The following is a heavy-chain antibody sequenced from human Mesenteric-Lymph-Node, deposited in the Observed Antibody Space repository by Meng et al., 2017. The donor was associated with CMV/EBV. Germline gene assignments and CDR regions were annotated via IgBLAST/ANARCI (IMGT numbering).Heavy chain of an antibody. CDR1: GGTFSSYA. D-gene: IGHD2-2*02. CDR3: ARVDCSSTSCYRGGWFDP. CDR2: IIPIFGTA. V-gene: IGHV1-69*05. J-gene: IGHJ5*02. Sequence: SVKVSCKASGGTFSSYAISWVRQAPGQGLEWMGGIIPIFGTANYAQKFQGRVTITTDESTSTAYMELSSLRSEDTAVYYCARVDCSSTSCYRGGWFDPWGQGTLVTVSS.